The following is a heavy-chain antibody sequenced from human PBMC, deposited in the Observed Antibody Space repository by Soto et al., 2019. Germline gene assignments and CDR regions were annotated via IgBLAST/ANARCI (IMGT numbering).Heavy chain of an antibody. V-gene: IGHV3-23*01. J-gene: IGHJ4*02. CDR3: ARRSSGWYFYY. D-gene: IGHD6-19*01. Sequence: PGGSLRLSCAASGFTFSSYSMNWVRQAPGKGLEWVSVISGSGGSTYYTDSVKGRFTISRDNSKNTLYLQMNSRRAEDTAVYYCARRSSGWYFYYWGQGTLVTVSS. CDR2: ISGSGGST. CDR1: GFTFSSYS.